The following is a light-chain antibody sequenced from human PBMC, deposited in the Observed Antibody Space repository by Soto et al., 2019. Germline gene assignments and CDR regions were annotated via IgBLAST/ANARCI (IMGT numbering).Light chain of an antibody. CDR3: LQYNIWPSCT. CDR2: GAS. J-gene: IGKJ2*02. Sequence: EIVMTQSPATLSVSPGERATLYCQASQRISSNLAWYQQRPGQPPRLLIYGASTRATGIPARFSGRGSGTEFALTISGLQSENFVLYFCLQYNIWPSCTCGQVTKVDIK. CDR1: QRISSN. V-gene: IGKV3-15*01.